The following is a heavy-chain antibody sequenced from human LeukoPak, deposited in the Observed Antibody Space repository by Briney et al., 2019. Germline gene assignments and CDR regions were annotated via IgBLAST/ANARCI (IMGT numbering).Heavy chain of an antibody. J-gene: IGHJ4*02. CDR1: GFTLDDYA. Sequence: GRSLRLSCAASGFTLDDYAMHWVRQAPGKGLEWVSGISWNSGSIGYADSVKGRFTISRDNAKNSLYLQMNSLRAEDTALYYCAKDLGYSSSWSDYWGQGTLVTVSS. D-gene: IGHD6-13*01. CDR2: ISWNSGSI. CDR3: AKDLGYSSSWSDY. V-gene: IGHV3-9*01.